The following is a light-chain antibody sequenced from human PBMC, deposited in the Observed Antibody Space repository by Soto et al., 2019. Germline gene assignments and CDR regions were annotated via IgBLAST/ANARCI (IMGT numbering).Light chain of an antibody. J-gene: IGKJ4*01. V-gene: IGKV3-15*01. CDR3: QQYNNWPPGT. Sequence: EILMTQSPATLSVSPGERATLSCRASQSVSNNLAWYQQKVGQAPRLLIYGASTRATGIPARFSGSGSGTEFTLTISSLQSEDFGVYYCQQYNNWPPGTFGGGTKVEIK. CDR1: QSVSNN. CDR2: GAS.